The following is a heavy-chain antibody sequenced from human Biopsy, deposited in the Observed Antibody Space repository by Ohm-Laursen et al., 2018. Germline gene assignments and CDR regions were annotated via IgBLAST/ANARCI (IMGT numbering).Heavy chain of an antibody. CDR3: ARHPTGFWFDP. CDR2: IFYSGST. J-gene: IGHJ5*02. Sequence: TLSLTCNVSGGSISSYYWSWIRQSPGKGLEWIGFIFYSGSTYYNPSLKSRVTISVDTSTNQFSLKVSSVTAADTALYFCARHPTGFWFDPWGHGTLVTVSS. CDR1: GGSISSYY. V-gene: IGHV4-59*08.